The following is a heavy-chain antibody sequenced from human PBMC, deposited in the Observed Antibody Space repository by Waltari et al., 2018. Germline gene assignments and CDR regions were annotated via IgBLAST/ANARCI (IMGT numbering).Heavy chain of an antibody. D-gene: IGHD3-10*02. Sequence: EAQLVESGGGLVQQGGSLRLSCEASGFTLSSDWMSWVRQAPGKGLGWVANIKHDGSEKDYLDSVKGRFTISRDNAKNSLFLQMNSLRVEDTAVYYCAREDNVYNWFDSWGQGTLVTVSS. CDR2: IKHDGSEK. V-gene: IGHV3-7*01. CDR3: AREDNVYNWFDS. J-gene: IGHJ5*01. CDR1: GFTLSSDW.